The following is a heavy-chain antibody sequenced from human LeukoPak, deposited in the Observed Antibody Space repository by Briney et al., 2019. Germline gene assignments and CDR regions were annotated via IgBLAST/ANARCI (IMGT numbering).Heavy chain of an antibody. D-gene: IGHD5-24*01. CDR3: ASFLSARPPRWLQQSFDI. V-gene: IGHV1-69*13. CDR2: IIPIFGTA. Sequence: ASVKVSCKASGGTFSSYAISWVRQAPGQGLEWMGGIIPIFGTANYAQKFQGRVTITADESTSTAYMELSSLRSEDTAVYYCASFLSARPPRWLQQSFDIWGQGTMVTVSS. CDR1: GGTFSSYA. J-gene: IGHJ3*02.